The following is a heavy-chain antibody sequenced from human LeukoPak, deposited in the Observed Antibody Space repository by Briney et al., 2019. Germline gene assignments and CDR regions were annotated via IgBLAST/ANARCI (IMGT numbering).Heavy chain of an antibody. D-gene: IGHD1-26*01. CDR1: GGSFSGYY. J-gene: IGHJ5*02. Sequence: ETLSLTFAVYGGSFSGYYWSWIRPPPGKGLEWIGSIYHSGSTNYNPSLKSRVTISVDTSKNQFSLKLSSVTAADTAVYYCARHIRRIVGATGINWFDPWGQGTLVTVSS. CDR2: IYHSGST. CDR3: ARHIRRIVGATGINWFDP. V-gene: IGHV4-34*01.